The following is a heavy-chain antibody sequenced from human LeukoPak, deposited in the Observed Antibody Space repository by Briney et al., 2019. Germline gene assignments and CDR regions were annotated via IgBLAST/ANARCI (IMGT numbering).Heavy chain of an antibody. V-gene: IGHV4-38-2*02. J-gene: IGHJ3*02. CDR1: GYSISSGYY. CDR2: IYHSGST. D-gene: IGHD5-18*01. Sequence: SETLSLTCTVSGYSISSGYYWGWIRQPPGKGLEWIGSIYHSGSTYYNPSLKSRVTISVDTSKNQFSLKLSSVTAADTAVYYCARVHSYGLGRAFDIWGQGTMVNVSS. CDR3: ARVHSYGLGRAFDI.